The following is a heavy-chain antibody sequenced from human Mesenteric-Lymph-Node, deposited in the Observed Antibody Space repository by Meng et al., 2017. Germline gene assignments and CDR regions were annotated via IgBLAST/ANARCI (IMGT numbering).Heavy chain of an antibody. D-gene: IGHD2/OR15-2a*01. J-gene: IGHJ6*02. CDR3: ARAVLYYYYGMDV. V-gene: IGHV4-34*01. CDR1: GGSFSGYY. Sequence: SETLSLTCAVYGGSFSGYYWSWIRQPPGKGLEWVGEINHSGSTNYNPSPKSRVTISVDTSKNQFSLKLSSVTAADTAVYYCARAVLYYYYGMDVWGQGTTVTVSS. CDR2: INHSGST.